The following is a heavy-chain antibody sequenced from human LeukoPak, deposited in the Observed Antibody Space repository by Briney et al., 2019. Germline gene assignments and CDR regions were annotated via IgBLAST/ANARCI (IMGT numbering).Heavy chain of an antibody. D-gene: IGHD6-13*01. CDR2: IYYSGSP. J-gene: IGHJ6*03. CDR1: GGSISSSSYY. CDR3: ARSAPRSLYSSSWNNYYYMDV. Sequence: SETLSLTCTVSGGSISSSSYYWGWIRQPPGKGLEWIGSIYYSGSPYYNLSLKSRVTISVDTSKNQFSLKLSSVTAADTAVYYCARSAPRSLYSSSWNNYYYMDVWGKGTTVTISS. V-gene: IGHV4-39*07.